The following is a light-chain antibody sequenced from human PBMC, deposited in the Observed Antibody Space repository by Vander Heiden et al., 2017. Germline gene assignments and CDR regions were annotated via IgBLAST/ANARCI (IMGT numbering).Light chain of an antibody. CDR1: ALPKHY. J-gene: IGLJ2*01. V-gene: IGLV3-25*03. Sequence: SYELTQPPSVPVSPGQTARITCSGDALPKHYAYWYQQKPGQAPVLVIYKDSERPSVIPERFSGSSSGTTVTLTISGVQAEDEADYYCQSADSSGTYVVFGGGTKLTVL. CDR2: KDS. CDR3: QSADSSGTYVV.